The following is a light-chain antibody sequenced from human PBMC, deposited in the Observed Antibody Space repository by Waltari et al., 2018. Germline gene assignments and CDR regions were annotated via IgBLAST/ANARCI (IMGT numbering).Light chain of an antibody. Sequence: EIMMTHSPATLSVSPGERATLSCRVSQSVSRKLAWYQQKPGQAPRLLIYDTSSRATDIPARFSGSGSGTEFTLTISSLQSEDFAVYYCQQYSNWPPWTFSQGTKVEI. CDR3: QQYSNWPPWT. CDR1: QSVSRK. V-gene: IGKV3-15*01. J-gene: IGKJ1*01. CDR2: DTS.